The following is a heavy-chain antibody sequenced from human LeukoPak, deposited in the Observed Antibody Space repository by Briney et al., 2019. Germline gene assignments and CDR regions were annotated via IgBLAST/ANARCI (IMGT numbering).Heavy chain of an antibody. Sequence: PGASLRLSCAASGFTFSTNATSSARQAPGGGRGWVAASSGSGGSTYYADSMKGRFTITRDNSKNTLYLQMNSLRAEDTAVYYCAKDRGYDPYFDYWGQGTLVTVSS. CDR2: SSGSGGST. CDR1: GFTFSTNA. J-gene: IGHJ4*02. V-gene: IGHV3-23*01. D-gene: IGHD5-12*01. CDR3: AKDRGYDPYFDY.